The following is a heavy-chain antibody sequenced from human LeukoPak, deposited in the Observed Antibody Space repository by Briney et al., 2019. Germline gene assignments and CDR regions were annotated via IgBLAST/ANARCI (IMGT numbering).Heavy chain of an antibody. CDR2: INAYNGYT. J-gene: IGHJ4*02. CDR1: GYTFTNYG. Sequence: ASVKVSCKASGYTFTNYGITWVRQAPGQGLEWMGWINAYNGYTNYAQKMQDRVTVTTDTSTSTAYMELRILRSDDTAVYYCARGRGSSDWYYCDNWGQGTLVTVSS. CDR3: ARGRGSSDWYYCDN. V-gene: IGHV1-18*01. D-gene: IGHD6-19*01.